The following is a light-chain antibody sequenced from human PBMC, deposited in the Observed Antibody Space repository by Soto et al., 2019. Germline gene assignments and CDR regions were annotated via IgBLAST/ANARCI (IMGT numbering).Light chain of an antibody. CDR2: EAS. Sequence: EIVLTQSQVTLSLSPGERATLSCRASQSVSSSYLAWYQQKPGQAPRLLSYEASRRATGIPDRFSGSGSGTDFTLTISRLEPEDFAVYYCQQYGSSPQTFGQGTLLEI. V-gene: IGKV3-20*01. CDR1: QSVSSSY. J-gene: IGKJ5*01. CDR3: QQYGSSPQT.